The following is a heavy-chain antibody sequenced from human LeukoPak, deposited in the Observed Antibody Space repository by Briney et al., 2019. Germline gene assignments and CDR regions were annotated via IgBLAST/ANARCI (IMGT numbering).Heavy chain of an antibody. CDR3: ARGSRGYYYDFDY. Sequence: PGGSLRLSCAASGFTVSSNYMSWVRQAPGKGLEWDSLTYSGGSTYYADSVKGRFTISRDNSRNTLYLQMNSLRAEDTAVYYCARGSRGYYYDFDYWGQGTLVTVSS. D-gene: IGHD3-22*01. CDR1: GFTVSSNY. CDR2: TYSGGST. J-gene: IGHJ4*02. V-gene: IGHV3-66*01.